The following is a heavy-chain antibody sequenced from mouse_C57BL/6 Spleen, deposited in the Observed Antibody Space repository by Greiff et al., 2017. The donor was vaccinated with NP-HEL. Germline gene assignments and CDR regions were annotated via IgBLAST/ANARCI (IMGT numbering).Heavy chain of an antibody. V-gene: IGHV1-64*01. CDR1: GYTFTSYW. Sequence: VQLQQPGAELVKPGASVKLSCKASGYTFTSYWMHWVKQRPGQGLEWIGMIHPNSGSTNYNEKFKSKATLTVDKSSSTAYMQLSSLTSEDSAVYYCARGLRRGAWFAYWGQGTLVTVSA. D-gene: IGHD2-4*01. CDR2: IHPNSGST. J-gene: IGHJ3*01. CDR3: ARGLRRGAWFAY.